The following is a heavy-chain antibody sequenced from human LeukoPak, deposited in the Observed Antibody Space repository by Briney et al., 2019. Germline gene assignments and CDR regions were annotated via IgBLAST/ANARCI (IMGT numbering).Heavy chain of an antibody. D-gene: IGHD3-22*01. J-gene: IGHJ4*02. Sequence: SETLSLTCTVSGGSISSGGYCWSWIRQHPGKGLEWIGYIYYSGSTYYNPSLKSRVTISVDTSKNQFSLKLSSVTAADTAVYYCARIPAPRHYYDSSGYYLDYWGQGTLVTVSS. CDR3: ARIPAPRHYYDSSGYYLDY. V-gene: IGHV4-31*03. CDR2: IYYSGST. CDR1: GGSISSGGYC.